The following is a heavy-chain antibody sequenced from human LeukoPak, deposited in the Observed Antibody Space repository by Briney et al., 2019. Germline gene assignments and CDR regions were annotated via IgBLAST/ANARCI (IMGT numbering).Heavy chain of an antibody. Sequence: PAGSLRLTCAVSGFTFSSYSMNWVRQPPAKGLEWVSSISSSSSYIYYADSVKGRFTISRDNAKNSLYLQMKSLRAEDTAVYYCASDGSPDYYGSGSYNYWGQGTLVTVSS. CDR1: GFTFSSYS. D-gene: IGHD3-10*01. V-gene: IGHV3-21*04. CDR3: ASDGSPDYYGSGSYNY. J-gene: IGHJ4*02. CDR2: ISSSSSYI.